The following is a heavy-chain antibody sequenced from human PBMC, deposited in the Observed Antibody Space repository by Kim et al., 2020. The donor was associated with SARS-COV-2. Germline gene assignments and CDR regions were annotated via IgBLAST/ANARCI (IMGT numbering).Heavy chain of an antibody. J-gene: IGHJ4*02. CDR2: ISYDGSNK. Sequence: GGSLRLSCAASGFTFSSYAMHWVRQAPGKGLEWVAVISYDGSNKYYADSVKGRFTISRDNSKNTLYLQMNSLRAEDTAVYYCARDRVGMITFGGEAGDYWGQGTLVTVSS. D-gene: IGHD3-16*01. V-gene: IGHV3-30-3*01. CDR3: ARDRVGMITFGGEAGDY. CDR1: GFTFSSYA.